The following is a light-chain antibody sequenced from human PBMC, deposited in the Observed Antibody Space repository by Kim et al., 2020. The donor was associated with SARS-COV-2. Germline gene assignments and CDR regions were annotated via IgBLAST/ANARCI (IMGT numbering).Light chain of an antibody. CDR1: QNINNY. CDR3: QQRGNWPPIT. Sequence: SPGERATLSCRASQNINNYLAWYQQKPGQAPRLLIYDASNRATGIPARFSGSGSGTDFTLIISSLEPEDFAVYYCQQRGNWPPITFGQGTRLEIK. J-gene: IGKJ5*01. CDR2: DAS. V-gene: IGKV3-11*01.